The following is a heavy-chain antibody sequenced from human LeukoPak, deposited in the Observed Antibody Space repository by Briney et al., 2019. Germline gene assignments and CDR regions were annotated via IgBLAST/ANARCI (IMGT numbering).Heavy chain of an antibody. V-gene: IGHV4-39*07. Sequence: SETLSLTCTVSGGSISSSSYYWGWIRQPPGKGLEWIGSIYYSGSTYYNPSLKSRVTISVDTSKNQFSLKLSSVTAADTVVYYCARTYYGSGSTTFDYWGRGTLVTVSS. CDR1: GGSISSSSYY. J-gene: IGHJ4*02. CDR2: IYYSGST. CDR3: ARTYYGSGSTTFDY. D-gene: IGHD3-10*01.